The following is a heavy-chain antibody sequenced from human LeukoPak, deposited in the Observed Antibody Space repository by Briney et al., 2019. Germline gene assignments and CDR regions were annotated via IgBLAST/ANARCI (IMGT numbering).Heavy chain of an antibody. Sequence: PSGTLSLTCAVYGGSFSDYYWSWIRQPPGKGLEWIGEITFSGSTNYNPFLKSRVTISVDTSKNQFSLKLSSLTAADTAVYYCARERPDCSSTSCQGLWCFEIWGQGTMVTVS. V-gene: IGHV4-34*01. CDR1: GGSFSDYY. CDR2: ITFSGST. J-gene: IGHJ3*02. D-gene: IGHD2-2*01. CDR3: ARERPDCSSTSCQGLWCFEI.